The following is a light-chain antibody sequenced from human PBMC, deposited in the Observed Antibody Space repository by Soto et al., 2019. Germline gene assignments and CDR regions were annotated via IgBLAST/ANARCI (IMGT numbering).Light chain of an antibody. CDR2: GAC. CDR1: ESVNRNY. J-gene: IGKJ5*01. CDR3: QQYGSSLT. V-gene: IGKV3-20*01. Sequence: SQSAGTLSLSTGERATLSCRASESVNRNYIAWYQQKPGPAPRLLFYGACSRVTGLHQRLSGSGSGTDFTLTISRLEPEDFAVYYCQQYGSSLTFAQRTRLAI.